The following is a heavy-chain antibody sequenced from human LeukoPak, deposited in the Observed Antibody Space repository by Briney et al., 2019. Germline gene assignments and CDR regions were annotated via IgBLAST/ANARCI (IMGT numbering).Heavy chain of an antibody. Sequence: KPSETLSLTCTVSGGSISSYYWSWIRQPPGKGLEWIGYIYYSGSTNYNPSLKSRVAISVDTSKNQFSLKLSSVTAADTAVYYCARVVVFYDSSGPHDAFDIWGQGTMVTVSS. J-gene: IGHJ3*02. CDR3: ARVVVFYDSSGPHDAFDI. V-gene: IGHV4-59*01. CDR2: IYYSGST. D-gene: IGHD3-22*01. CDR1: GGSISSYY.